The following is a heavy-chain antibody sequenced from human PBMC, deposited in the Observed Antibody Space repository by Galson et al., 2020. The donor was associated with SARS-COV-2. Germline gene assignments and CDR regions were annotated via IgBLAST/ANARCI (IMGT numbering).Heavy chain of an antibody. J-gene: IGHJ2*01. D-gene: IGHD2-2*01. CDR3: AGCLFSKYCSSTSPQGLL. Sequence: GGSLRLSCAASGFTFSSYWMHWVRQAPGKGLVWVSRINSDGSSTSYADSVKGRFTISRDNAKNTLYLQMNSLRAEDTAVYYCAGCLFSKYCSSTSPQGLLWGRGTLVTVSS. CDR1: GFTFSSYW. CDR2: INSDGSST. V-gene: IGHV3-74*01.